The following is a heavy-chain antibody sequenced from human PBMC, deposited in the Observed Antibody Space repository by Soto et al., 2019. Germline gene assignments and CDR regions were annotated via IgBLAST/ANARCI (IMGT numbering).Heavy chain of an antibody. CDR3: ARWPQLEPRFDY. Sequence: TLSLTCTVSGGSISSYYWSWIRQPPGKGLEWIGYIYYSGSTNYNPSLKSRVTISVDTSKNQFSLKLSSVTAADTAVYYCARWPQLEPRFDYWGQGTLVTVSS. V-gene: IGHV4-59*12. D-gene: IGHD1-1*01. CDR2: IYYSGST. CDR1: GGSISSYY. J-gene: IGHJ4*02.